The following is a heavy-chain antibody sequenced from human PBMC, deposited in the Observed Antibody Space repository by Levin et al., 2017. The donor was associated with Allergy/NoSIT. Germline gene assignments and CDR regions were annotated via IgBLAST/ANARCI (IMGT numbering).Heavy chain of an antibody. CDR3: ARLFNGCPGDI. D-gene: IGHD5-24*01. CDR2: IYYRGNV. CDR1: GGSISTSTYH. Sequence: SSQTLSLTCTVSGGSISTSTYHWGWIRQPPGKGLEWIGSIYYRGNVYYSPSLESRVTLFVDTSNNHFSLKLRSVTAADTAMYYCARLFNGCPGDIWGQGTMVTVSS. J-gene: IGHJ3*02. V-gene: IGHV4-39*02.